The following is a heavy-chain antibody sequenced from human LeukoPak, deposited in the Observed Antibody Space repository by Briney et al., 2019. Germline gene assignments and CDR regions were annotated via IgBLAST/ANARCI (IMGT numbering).Heavy chain of an antibody. J-gene: IGHJ4*02. CDR1: GGSISSGGYY. V-gene: IGHV4-31*03. CDR3: ARAKMTTVTIGY. CDR2: IYYSGST. Sequence: SETLSLTCTVSGGSISSGGYYWSWIRQHPGKGLEWIGYIYYSGSTYYNPSLKSRVTISVDTSKNQFSLRLSSVTAADTAVCYCARAKMTTVTIGYWGQGTLVTVSS. D-gene: IGHD4-11*01.